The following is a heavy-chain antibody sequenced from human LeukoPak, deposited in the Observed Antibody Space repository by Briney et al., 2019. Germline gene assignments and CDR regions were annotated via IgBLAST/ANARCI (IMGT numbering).Heavy chain of an antibody. CDR2: LYYTGSA. CDR3: ARQGGSPDWFDP. Sequence: SETLSLTCTLSGGSIISAAYYWAWISQSPGRGLESIGGLYYTGSAYYNPSLKSRVTIFVDTSKKQFSLKLTSVTAGDTAVYYCARQGGSPDWFDPWGQGTLVTVSS. D-gene: IGHD1-26*01. J-gene: IGHJ5*02. V-gene: IGHV4-39*01. CDR1: GGSIISAAYY.